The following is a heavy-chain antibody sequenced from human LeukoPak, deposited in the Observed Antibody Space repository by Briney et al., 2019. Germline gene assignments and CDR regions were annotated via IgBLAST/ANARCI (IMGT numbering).Heavy chain of an antibody. D-gene: IGHD5-12*01. CDR2: ITNDGSGA. CDR1: GFTFSNYW. CDR3: ARDIATTPVN. Sequence: PGGSLRLSCTASGFTFSNYWMHWVRQAPGKGLVWVSRITNDGSGATYADSVKGRFTISRDNAKNTVYLQMNSLRAEDTAVYYCARDIATTPVNWGQGTLVTVPS. V-gene: IGHV3-74*01. J-gene: IGHJ4*02.